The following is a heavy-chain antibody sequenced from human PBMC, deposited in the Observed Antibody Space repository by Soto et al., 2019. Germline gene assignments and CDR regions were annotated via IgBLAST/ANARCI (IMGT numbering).Heavy chain of an antibody. Sequence: EVQLVESGGGLVKPGGSLRLSCAASGFTFSNAWMNWVRQAPGKGLEWVGRIKRKSDGGTTDYAAPVKGRFTISRDDSKNPLYLQMDSLKTEDTAVYYCTTPGRFLEWLLSPWYFDRWGRGTLVTVSS. V-gene: IGHV3-15*07. J-gene: IGHJ2*01. D-gene: IGHD3-3*01. CDR1: GFTFSNAW. CDR2: IKRKSDGGTT. CDR3: TTPGRFLEWLLSPWYFDR.